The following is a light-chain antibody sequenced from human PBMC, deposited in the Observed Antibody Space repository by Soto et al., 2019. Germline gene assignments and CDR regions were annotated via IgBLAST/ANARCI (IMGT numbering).Light chain of an antibody. CDR1: QSVSSSY. V-gene: IGKV3-20*01. J-gene: IGKJ4*01. CDR2: GAS. Sequence: EIVLTQSPGTLSLSPGEGATLSCRASQSVSSSYVAWYQQRLGQPPKLLIYGASTRATGIPDRFSGSGSGTDFTLTISSLEPGDFGVYYCQQYSDSSLTFGGGTKVEIK. CDR3: QQYSDSSLT.